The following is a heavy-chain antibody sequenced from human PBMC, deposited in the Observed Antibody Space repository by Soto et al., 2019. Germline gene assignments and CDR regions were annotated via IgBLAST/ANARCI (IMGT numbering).Heavy chain of an antibody. CDR1: GFTFRDYY. Sequence: XESLLLSCAASGFTFRDYYMSWIRQAPGKGLEWVSYISSSGSTIYYADSVKGRFTISRDNAKNSLYLQMNSLRAEDTAVYYCARDLTWPRDYWGQGTLVTVSS. CDR2: ISSSGSTI. J-gene: IGHJ4*02. D-gene: IGHD5-12*01. CDR3: ARDLTWPRDY. V-gene: IGHV3-11*01.